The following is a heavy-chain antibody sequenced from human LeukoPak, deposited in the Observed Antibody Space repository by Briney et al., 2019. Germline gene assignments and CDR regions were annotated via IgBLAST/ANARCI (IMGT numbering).Heavy chain of an antibody. Sequence: TGRPLRLSCGASGFTFRSYGMHWVRQAPGKGLEWVAIIWYDGSNKYYADSVKGRITISRDNSKNTLYLQMNSVRAEDTAVYYCATVRGCGGDCYYIDYWGQGTLVTVSS. J-gene: IGHJ4*02. CDR1: GFTFRSYG. CDR3: ATVRGCGGDCYYIDY. V-gene: IGHV3-33*01. CDR2: IWYDGSNK. D-gene: IGHD2-21*02.